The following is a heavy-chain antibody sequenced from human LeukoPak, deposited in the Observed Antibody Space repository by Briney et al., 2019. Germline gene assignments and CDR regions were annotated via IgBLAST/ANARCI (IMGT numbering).Heavy chain of an antibody. D-gene: IGHD5-12*01. Sequence: SQTLSLTCAISGDSVSSNNAVWNWIRQSPSRGLEWLGRTYYRSEWYNDYAVSVQSRITINPDTSKNQFSLQLNSVTPEDTAVYYCASNRGRGYDLFDYWGPGTLVTVSS. CDR3: ASNRGRGYDLFDY. CDR2: TYYRSEWYN. V-gene: IGHV6-1*01. J-gene: IGHJ4*02. CDR1: GDSVSSNNAV.